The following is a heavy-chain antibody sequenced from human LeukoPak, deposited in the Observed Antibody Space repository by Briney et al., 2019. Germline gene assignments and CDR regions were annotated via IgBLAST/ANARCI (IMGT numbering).Heavy chain of an antibody. CDR1: GFTFSNFA. CDR3: AKGISGPKYYFEY. J-gene: IGHJ4*02. CDR2: ITGSGGET. V-gene: IGHV3-23*01. D-gene: IGHD2/OR15-2a*01. Sequence: PGGSLRLSCAASGFTFSNFAMRWVRQAPGKGLEWVSSITGSGGETFYADSVKGRFTISRDNSKNTLYLQMSSLRAEDTAIYFCAKGISGPKYYFEYWGQGTLVTVSS.